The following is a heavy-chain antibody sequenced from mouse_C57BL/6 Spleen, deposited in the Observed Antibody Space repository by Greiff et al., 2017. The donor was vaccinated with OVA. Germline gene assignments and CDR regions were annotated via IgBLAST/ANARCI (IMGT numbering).Heavy chain of an antibody. D-gene: IGHD2-10*02. J-gene: IGHJ4*01. Sequence: QVQLKQPGAELVKPGASVKLSCKASGYTFTSYWMQWVKQRPGQGLEWIGEIDPSDSYTNYNQKFKGKATLTVDTSSSTAYMHLRRLPSDASPVYYCARGGPRAMDYWGQGTSVTVSS. CDR2: IDPSDSYT. V-gene: IGHV1-50*01. CDR1: GYTFTSYW. CDR3: ARGGPRAMDY.